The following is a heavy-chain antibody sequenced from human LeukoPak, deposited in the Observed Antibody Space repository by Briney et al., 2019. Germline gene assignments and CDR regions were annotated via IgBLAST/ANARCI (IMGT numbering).Heavy chain of an antibody. Sequence: ASVKVSCKASGGTFSSYAISWVRQAPGQGLEWMGGIIPIFGTANYAQKFQGRVTITTDESTSTAYMELSSLRSEDTAVYYCARGVVARSSWFDPWGQGTLVTVSS. J-gene: IGHJ5*02. CDR2: IIPIFGTA. D-gene: IGHD2-15*01. V-gene: IGHV1-69*05. CDR1: GGTFSSYA. CDR3: ARGVVARSSWFDP.